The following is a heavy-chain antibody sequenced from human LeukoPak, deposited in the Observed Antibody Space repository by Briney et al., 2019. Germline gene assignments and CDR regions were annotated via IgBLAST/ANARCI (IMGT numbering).Heavy chain of an antibody. V-gene: IGHV3-30*04. J-gene: IGHJ4*02. D-gene: IGHD5-18*01. CDR2: MSYDERTK. CDR3: AKGLDTAMVNDY. Sequence: PGGSLRLSCAASGFTFRSYAMHWVRQAPGKGLEWVAVMSYDERTKNYADSVKGRFTISRDNSKNTLYLQMNSLRAEDTAVYYCAKGLDTAMVNDYWGQGTLVTVSS. CDR1: GFTFRSYA.